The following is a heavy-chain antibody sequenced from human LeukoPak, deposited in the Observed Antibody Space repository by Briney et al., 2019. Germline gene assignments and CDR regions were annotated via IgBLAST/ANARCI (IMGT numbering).Heavy chain of an antibody. CDR2: INHSGST. V-gene: IGHV4-34*01. CDR3: AREGYDYDFWSGYYRRFDY. CDR1: GGSFSGYY. Sequence: SETLSLTCAVYGGSFSGYYWSWIRRPPGKGLEWIGEINHSGSTNYNPSLKSRVTISVDTSKNQFSLKLSSVTAADTAVYYCAREGYDYDFWSGYYRRFDYWGQGTLVTVSS. J-gene: IGHJ4*02. D-gene: IGHD3-3*01.